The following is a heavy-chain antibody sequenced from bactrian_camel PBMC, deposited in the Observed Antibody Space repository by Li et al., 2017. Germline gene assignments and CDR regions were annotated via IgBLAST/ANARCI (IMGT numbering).Heavy chain of an antibody. D-gene: IGHD5*01. CDR3: EKGSL. CDR2: INSSGRST. J-gene: IGHJ4*01. CDR1: GFTFSDYT. Sequence: VQLVESGGGSVRPGGSLRLSCAASGFTFSDYTMTWVRQAPGKGLEWVSDINSSGRSTNYADSVKGRSVISRDNANNIVYLHLTHLKIEDTAMYYCEKGSLRGQGTQVTV. V-gene: IGHV3S40*01.